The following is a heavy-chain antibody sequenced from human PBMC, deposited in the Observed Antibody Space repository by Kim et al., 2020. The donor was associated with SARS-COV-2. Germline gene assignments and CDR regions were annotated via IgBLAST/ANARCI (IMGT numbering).Heavy chain of an antibody. D-gene: IGHD3-16*01. CDR3: AKDLRGGSILRFFDY. J-gene: IGHJ4*02. Sequence: GGSLRLSCAASGFNFNHYTMTWVRQAPGKGLEWVSSISGDGGTTYYGGSVKGRFTISKDNSKNTLYLQMNSLRVDDTAVYYCAKDLRGGSILRFFDYWGQGALVTVSS. CDR1: GFNFNHYT. V-gene: IGHV3-23*02. CDR2: ISGDGGTT.